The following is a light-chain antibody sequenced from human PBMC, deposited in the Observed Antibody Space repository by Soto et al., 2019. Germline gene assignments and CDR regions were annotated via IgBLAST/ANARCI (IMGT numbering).Light chain of an antibody. CDR1: SSDVGGYNY. Sequence: LTQPPSASGSPVQSVTISCTGTSSDVGGYNYVSWYQQHPGKVPKVLISEVNKRPSGVPDRFSGSKSGSTASLTVSGLQADDEADYYCSSFVGTFFVFGTGTKVTVL. CDR2: EVN. J-gene: IGLJ1*01. V-gene: IGLV2-8*01. CDR3: SSFVGTFFV.